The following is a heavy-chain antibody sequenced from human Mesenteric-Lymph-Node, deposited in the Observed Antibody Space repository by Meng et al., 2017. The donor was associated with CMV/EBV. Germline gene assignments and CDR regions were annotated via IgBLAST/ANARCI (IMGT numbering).Heavy chain of an antibody. Sequence: GGSLRLSCAASGFTVSSNYMSWVRQAPGKGLEWVSVIDTGGNTYYADSVKGRFTISRDNSKNTLYLQMNSLRAEDTAVYYCARVPYSWWWDYGMDVWGQGTTVTVSS. CDR3: ARVPYSWWWDYGMDV. CDR2: IDTGGNT. V-gene: IGHV3-53*01. CDR1: GFTVSSNY. J-gene: IGHJ6*02. D-gene: IGHD2-8*02.